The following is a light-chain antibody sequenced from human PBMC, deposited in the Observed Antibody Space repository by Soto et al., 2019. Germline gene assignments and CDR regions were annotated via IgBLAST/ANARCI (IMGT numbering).Light chain of an antibody. CDR1: QSVSSN. CDR2: SAS. J-gene: IGKJ1*01. Sequence: EIVMTQSPATLSVSPGERATLSCRVSQSVSSNLAWYQQKPGQAPRLLIYSASTRATGIPARFSGSGSGTEFTLTISSLQSEDFAFYYCQQYNNWPPWTFGQGTKVEIK. CDR3: QQYNNWPPWT. V-gene: IGKV3-15*01.